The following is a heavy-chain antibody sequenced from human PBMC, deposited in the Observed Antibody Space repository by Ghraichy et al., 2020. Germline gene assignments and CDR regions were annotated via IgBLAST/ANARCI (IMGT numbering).Heavy chain of an antibody. D-gene: IGHD3-16*01. V-gene: IGHV4-34*01. CDR3: ARGRRRAYYYYYYMDV. CDR2: INHSGST. Sequence: SETLSLTCAVYGGSFSGYYWSWIRQPPGKGLEWIGEINHSGSTNYNPSLKSRVTISVDTSKNQFSLKLSSVTAADTAVYYCARGRRRAYYYYYYMDVWGKGTTVTVSS. J-gene: IGHJ6*03. CDR1: GGSFSGYY.